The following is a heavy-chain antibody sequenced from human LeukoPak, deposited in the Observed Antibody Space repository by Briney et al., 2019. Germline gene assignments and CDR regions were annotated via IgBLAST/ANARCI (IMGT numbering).Heavy chain of an antibody. CDR3: ARGWWELLFDY. D-gene: IGHD1-26*01. Sequence: SGGSLRLSCAASGFTISGYWMSWVRQAPGRGLEWVASIKQDGTEKYYVDSVKGRFTVSRDNAENSLYLQMNSLRAEDTAVYYCARGWWELLFDYWGQGTLVTVSS. V-gene: IGHV3-7*03. CDR1: GFTISGYW. J-gene: IGHJ4*02. CDR2: IKQDGTEK.